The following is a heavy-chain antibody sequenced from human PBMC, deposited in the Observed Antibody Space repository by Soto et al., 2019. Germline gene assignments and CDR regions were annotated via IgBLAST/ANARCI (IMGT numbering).Heavy chain of an antibody. CDR1: GFTFSSYA. D-gene: IGHD3-22*01. V-gene: IGHV3-64D*06. Sequence: PGGSLRLSCAASGFTFSSYAMHWFRQAPGKGLEYVSSISTNGGRKHYADSVKGRFTISRDNSKNTQYLQMSSLRADDTAVYYCVKGEYYYDSSGYYPLDYWGKGTLVTVSS. CDR3: VKGEYYYDSSGYYPLDY. CDR2: ISTNGGRK. J-gene: IGHJ4*02.